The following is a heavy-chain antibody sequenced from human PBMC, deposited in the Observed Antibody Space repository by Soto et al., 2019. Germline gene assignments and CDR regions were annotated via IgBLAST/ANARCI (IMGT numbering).Heavy chain of an antibody. D-gene: IGHD4-17*01. CDR2: ISAYNGNT. CDR3: ARDSPSSQRTTVTTFDY. CDR1: GYTFTSYG. Sequence: GASVNVSCKASGYTFTSYGISWVRQAPGQGLEWMGWISAYNGNTNYAQKLQGRVTMTTDTSTSTAYMELRSLRSDDTAVYYCARDSPSSQRTTVTTFDYWGQGTLVTVSS. V-gene: IGHV1-18*01. J-gene: IGHJ4*02.